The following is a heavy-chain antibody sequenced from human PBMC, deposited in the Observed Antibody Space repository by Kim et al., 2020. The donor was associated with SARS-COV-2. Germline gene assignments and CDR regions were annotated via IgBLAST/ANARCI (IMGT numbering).Heavy chain of an antibody. CDR1: GGSISSYY. CDR3: AREVTTPPLAGYYFDY. D-gene: IGHD4-17*01. V-gene: IGHV4-59*01. J-gene: IGHJ4*02. Sequence: SETLSLTCTVSGGSISSYYWSWIRQPPGKGLEWIGYIYYSGSTNYNPSLKSRVTISVDTSKNQFSLKLSSVTAADTAVYYCAREVTTPPLAGYYFDYWGQGTLVTVSS. CDR2: IYYSGST.